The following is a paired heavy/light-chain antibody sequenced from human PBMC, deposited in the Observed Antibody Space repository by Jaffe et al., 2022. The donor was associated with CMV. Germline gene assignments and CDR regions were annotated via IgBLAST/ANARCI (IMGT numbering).Heavy chain of an antibody. Sequence: QLHLVESGGGVVQPGRSLRLSCAASGFTFSTYGMHWVRQAPGKGLEWVALIWYDGSEKHYADSVKGRFTISRDNSKNILYLEMNSLGAEDTAVYYCARELNRCFDSWGQGTLVTVSS. CDR1: GFTFSTYG. CDR2: IWYDGSEK. D-gene: IGHD2-21*01. V-gene: IGHV3-33*01. J-gene: IGHJ4*02. CDR3: ARELNRCFDS.
Light chain of an antibody. J-gene: IGKJ2*01. CDR1: QSVTDNY. Sequence: EIVLTQSPGTLSLSAGERATLSCRASQSVTDNYLAWYQQKPGQTPRLLIYGASTRAAGIPDRFSGSGSGTDFTLTISRLEPEDFAVYYCQQYGFSPVTFGQGTKLEIK. CDR3: QQYGFSPVT. V-gene: IGKV3-20*01. CDR2: GAS.